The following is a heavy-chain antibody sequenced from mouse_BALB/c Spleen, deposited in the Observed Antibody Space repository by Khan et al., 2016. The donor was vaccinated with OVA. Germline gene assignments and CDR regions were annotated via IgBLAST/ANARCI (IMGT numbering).Heavy chain of an antibody. Sequence: VKLLESGPGLVKPSQSLSLTCAVTGYSITSESAWNWIRQFPGNKLEWMGYINYSGYTRYNPSLKSRISITRDTSKNQFFLQLNSVTTEDTATDYCTRKDYYDYDPIPYWGQGTLVTVSA. D-gene: IGHD2-4*01. CDR3: TRKDYYDYDPIPY. V-gene: IGHV3-2*02. CDR1: GYSITSESA. CDR2: INYSGYT. J-gene: IGHJ3*01.